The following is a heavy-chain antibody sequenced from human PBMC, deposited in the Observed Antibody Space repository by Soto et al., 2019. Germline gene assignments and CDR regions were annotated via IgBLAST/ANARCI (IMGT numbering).Heavy chain of an antibody. V-gene: IGHV3-11*01. CDR2: ISSSGSTI. CDR3: AREPDCSGASCYFQAEDGIR. CDR1: GFTFSDYY. D-gene: IGHD2-15*01. J-gene: IGHJ1*01. Sequence: PVGSLRLSCAASGFTFSDYYMSWMRQVPGKGLEWVSYISSSGSTIYYADSVKGRFTISRDNAKNSLYRQMNSLRAEDTAVYYCAREPDCSGASCYFQAEDGIRWG.